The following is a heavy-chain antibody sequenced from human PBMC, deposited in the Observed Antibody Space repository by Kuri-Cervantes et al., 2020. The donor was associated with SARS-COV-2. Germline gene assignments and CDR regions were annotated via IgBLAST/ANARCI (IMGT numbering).Heavy chain of an antibody. CDR1: GFTFSSYE. J-gene: IGHJ6*02. D-gene: IGHD2-2*01. CDR2: ISSSGSTI. CDR3: AKTSGYCSSTSQPADYYYYCGMDV. Sequence: GESLKISCAASGFTFSSYEMNWVRQAPGKGLEWVSYISSSGSTIYYADSVKGRFTISRDNAKNSLYLQMNSLRAEDTALYYCAKTSGYCSSTSQPADYYYYCGMDVWGQGTTVTVSS. V-gene: IGHV3-48*03.